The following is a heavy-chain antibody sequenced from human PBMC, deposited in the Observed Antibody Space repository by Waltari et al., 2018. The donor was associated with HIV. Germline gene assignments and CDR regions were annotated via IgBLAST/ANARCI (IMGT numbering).Heavy chain of an antibody. J-gene: IGHJ2*01. D-gene: IGHD3-3*01. CDR1: ESYIKTADY. V-gene: IGHV4-38-2*02. CDR2: ASHSGGT. CDR3: ARAGVVPALFDL. Sequence: QVQLQESGPGLVKPSETLSLSCIVSESYIKTADYWGWIRQPPGKGLEWLGSASHSGGTFHNASLQSRVTISVDRSKNQVSLKVNSVTAADTAVYYCARAGVVPALFDLWGRGTLVTVSS.